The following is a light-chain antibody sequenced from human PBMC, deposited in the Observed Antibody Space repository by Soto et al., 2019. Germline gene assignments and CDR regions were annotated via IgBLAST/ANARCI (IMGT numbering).Light chain of an antibody. J-gene: IGKJ1*01. CDR3: QQYTDWPLT. Sequence: EVVMTQSPATLSVSPGERATLSCRASQSVTSNYLAWYQQKPGQAPRLLIYGISIRATGVPDRFSGSGSGTDFTLTISRLEPEDFAVYYCQQYTDWPLTFGQGTKVDIK. V-gene: IGKV3-20*01. CDR2: GIS. CDR1: QSVTSNY.